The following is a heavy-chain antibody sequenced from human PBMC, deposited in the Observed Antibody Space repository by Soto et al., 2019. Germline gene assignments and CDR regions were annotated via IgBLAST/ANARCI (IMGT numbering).Heavy chain of an antibody. CDR3: SNDSGTANIYMDF. Sequence: SETLCLTCTVSGCSVSSGSFYWTWIRQPPGKGLEWIGYIYYSGSTNYNPSLKSRVTMSIDRSINQFSLKLTSVTAADTAVYYCSNDSGTANIYMDFLGHAPTVTVS. CDR2: IYYSGST. D-gene: IGHD2-8*01. CDR1: GCSVSSGSFY. V-gene: IGHV4-61*01. J-gene: IGHJ6*02.